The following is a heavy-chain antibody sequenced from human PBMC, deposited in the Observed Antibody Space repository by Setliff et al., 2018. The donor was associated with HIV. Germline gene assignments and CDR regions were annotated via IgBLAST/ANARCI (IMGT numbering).Heavy chain of an antibody. CDR3: ARRGVPAARNYYYYAMDV. Sequence: ETLSLTCTVSGDSSSSYYCNWIRQPAGKGLEWIGHMYISGSTNYNPSLKSRVTISVDTSTNQLSLKLSSVTAADTAVYYCARRGVPAARNYYYYAMDVWGQGTTVTVSS. J-gene: IGHJ6*02. CDR2: MYISGST. V-gene: IGHV4-4*08. D-gene: IGHD2-2*01. CDR1: GDSSSSYY.